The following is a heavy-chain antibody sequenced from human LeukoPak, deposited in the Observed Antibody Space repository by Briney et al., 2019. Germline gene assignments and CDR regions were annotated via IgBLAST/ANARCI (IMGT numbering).Heavy chain of an antibody. CDR1: GGSVSTYY. CDR3: ASTSGYCSGGNCYSAFDY. Sequence: SETLSLSCTVSGGSVSTYYWNWIRQPPGKGLEWIGYIYYSRSTNYNPSLKSRLTISVDTSNNQFSLKLSSVTAADTAVYYCASTSGYCSGGNCYSAFDYWGQGTLVTVSS. CDR2: IYYSRST. J-gene: IGHJ4*02. V-gene: IGHV4-59*02. D-gene: IGHD2-15*01.